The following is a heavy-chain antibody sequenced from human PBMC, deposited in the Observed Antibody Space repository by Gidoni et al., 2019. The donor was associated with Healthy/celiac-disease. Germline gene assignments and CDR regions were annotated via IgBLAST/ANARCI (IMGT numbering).Heavy chain of an antibody. J-gene: IGHJ6*02. Sequence: EVQLVESGGGLVQPGGSLSIPCAASGFTFSSYWMCWVRQAPGKGLEWVANIKQDGSEKYYVDSVKGRFTISRDNAKNSLYLQMNSLRAEDTAVYYCARDSRYSSSWPVYYYYGMDVWGQGTMVTVSS. CDR1: GFTFSSYW. D-gene: IGHD6-13*01. CDR2: IKQDGSEK. V-gene: IGHV3-7*01. CDR3: ARDSRYSSSWPVYYYYGMDV.